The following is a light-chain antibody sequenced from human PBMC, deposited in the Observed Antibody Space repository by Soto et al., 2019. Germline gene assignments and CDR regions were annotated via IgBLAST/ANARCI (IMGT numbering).Light chain of an antibody. CDR1: QSVSSD. Sequence: EIVLTQSPATLSLSPGERATLSCRASQSVSSDLAWYQQKPGQAPRLLTYDASNRATGIPARFSGSGSGTDFTLTISSLEPEDFAVYYCQQRSNWSTFGQGTRLEIK. CDR2: DAS. V-gene: IGKV3-11*01. J-gene: IGKJ5*01. CDR3: QQRSNWST.